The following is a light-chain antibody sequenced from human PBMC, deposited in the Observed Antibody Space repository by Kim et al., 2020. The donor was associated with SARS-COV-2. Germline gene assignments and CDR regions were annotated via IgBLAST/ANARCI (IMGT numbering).Light chain of an antibody. CDR1: QSVSSSY. Sequence: LLPGERATLSCRASQSVSSSYLAWYQQKSGQAPRLLIYVASNRATGIPDRFSGSGSGTDFTLTISRLEPEDFAVYYCQQYGSSPRFGPGTKVDIK. CDR3: QQYGSSPR. J-gene: IGKJ3*01. CDR2: VAS. V-gene: IGKV3-20*01.